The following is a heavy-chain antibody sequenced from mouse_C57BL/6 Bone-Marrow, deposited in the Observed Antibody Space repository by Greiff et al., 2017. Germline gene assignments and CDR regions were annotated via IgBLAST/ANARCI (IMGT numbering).Heavy chain of an antibody. CDR2: IYPGSGST. Sequence: QVQLQQSGAELVKPGASVKMSCKASGYTFTSYWITWVKQRPGQGLEWIGDIYPGSGSTNYNEKFKSKATLTVDTSSSTAYMQLSSLTSEDSAVYYCARKGVYYGNSYYFDYWGQGTTLTVSS. V-gene: IGHV1-55*01. CDR1: GYTFTSYW. D-gene: IGHD2-1*01. CDR3: ARKGVYYGNSYYFDY. J-gene: IGHJ2*01.